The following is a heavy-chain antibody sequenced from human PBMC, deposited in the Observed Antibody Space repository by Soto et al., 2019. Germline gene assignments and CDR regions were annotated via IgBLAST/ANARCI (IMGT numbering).Heavy chain of an antibody. D-gene: IGHD5-12*01. V-gene: IGHV4-4*07. Sequence: SETLSLTCTVSGGSINTFYWSWVRQPAGKGLGWIGRIFSSGSTSFNPSLESRVAMSVDTSKNHFSLNLSSVTAADMAVYYCAREGSYSAYNFAHGIQLWSFDFWGQGALVTVSS. CDR3: AREGSYSAYNFAHGIQLWSFDF. J-gene: IGHJ4*02. CDR1: GGSINTFY. CDR2: IFSSGST.